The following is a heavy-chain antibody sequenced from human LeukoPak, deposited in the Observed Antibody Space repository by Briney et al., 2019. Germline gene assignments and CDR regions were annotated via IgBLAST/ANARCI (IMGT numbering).Heavy chain of an antibody. D-gene: IGHD2-21*01. CDR1: GFTFSSDS. CDR3: ARSLIIVSSRESYYFDY. CDR2: ISSSSSTI. J-gene: IGHJ4*02. Sequence: GGSLRLSCAASGFTFSSDSMNWVRQAPGKGLERVSYISSSSSTIYYADSVKGRFTISRDNAKNSLYLQMNSLRAEDTAVYYCARSLIIVSSRESYYFDYWGQGTLVTVSS. V-gene: IGHV3-48*01.